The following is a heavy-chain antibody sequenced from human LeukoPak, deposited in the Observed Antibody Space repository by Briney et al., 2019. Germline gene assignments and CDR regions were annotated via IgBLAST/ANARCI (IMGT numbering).Heavy chain of an antibody. Sequence: ASETLSLTCTVSGYSISSGYYWGWIRQPPGKGLEWIGSIYHSGSTYYNPPLKSRVTISVDTSKNQFSLKLSSVTAADTAVYYCARNLEITIFGVVILDYFDYRGQGTLVTVSS. D-gene: IGHD3-3*01. CDR2: IYHSGST. CDR3: ARNLEITIFGVVILDYFDY. CDR1: GYSISSGYY. V-gene: IGHV4-38-2*02. J-gene: IGHJ4*02.